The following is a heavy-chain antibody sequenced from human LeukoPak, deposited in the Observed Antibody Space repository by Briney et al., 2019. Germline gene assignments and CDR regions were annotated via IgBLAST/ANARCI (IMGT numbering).Heavy chain of an antibody. D-gene: IGHD4-23*01. CDR1: GFTFSSYC. CDR3: ARGGYGANADAFDV. V-gene: IGHV3-48*02. Sequence: GGSLTLSCPASGFTFSSYCMNWVRPAAGKVREWVSYISSITNTIYYAGSVKGPFTMSRDDAKNSMFLQMNSLRDEDTAVYYCARGGYGANADAFDVWGQGTTVTVSS. J-gene: IGHJ3*01. CDR2: ISSITNTI.